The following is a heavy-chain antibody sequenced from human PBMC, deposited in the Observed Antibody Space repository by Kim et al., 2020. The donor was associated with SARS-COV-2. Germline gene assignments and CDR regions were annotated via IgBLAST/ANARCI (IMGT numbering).Heavy chain of an antibody. CDR2: IKEDGSEK. V-gene: IGHV3-7*01. CDR1: GFRFSSYW. D-gene: IGHD2-15*01. CDR3: GIFVRRGLRSA. Sequence: GGSLRLSCAASGFRFSSYWMSWVRQAPEKGLEWVANIKEDGSEKYYVDSVKGRFTISRDNAKNSLYLQMDSPRVEDTAVYYCGIFVRRGLRSAWGPGTLVIVS. J-gene: IGHJ2*01.